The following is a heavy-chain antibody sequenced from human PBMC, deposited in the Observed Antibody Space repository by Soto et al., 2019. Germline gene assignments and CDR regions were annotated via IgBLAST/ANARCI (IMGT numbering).Heavy chain of an antibody. D-gene: IGHD6-19*01. CDR2: ISTSGTT. Sequence: SETLSLTCTVSGASISTYFWTWIRQPAGKGLDWIGRISTSGTTNYNPSLKSRVTMSVDTSKNHFSLNLTSVTAADTAVYYCAREAGPDRWFDPWGQGTLVTVSS. J-gene: IGHJ5*02. V-gene: IGHV4-4*07. CDR3: AREAGPDRWFDP. CDR1: GASISTYF.